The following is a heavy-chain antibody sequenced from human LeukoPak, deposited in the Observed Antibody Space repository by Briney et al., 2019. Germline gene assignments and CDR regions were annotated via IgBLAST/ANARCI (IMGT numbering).Heavy chain of an antibody. J-gene: IGHJ4*02. D-gene: IGHD3-10*01. V-gene: IGHV4-39*02. CDR2: IYYSGST. CDR1: GGSISSSSYY. CDR3: ARDTYYYGSGREPRLDY. Sequence: SETLSLTCTVSGGSISSSSYYWGWIRQPPGKGLEWIGSIYYSGSTYYNPSLKSRVTISVDTSKNQFSLKLSSVTAADTAVYYCARDTYYYGSGREPRLDYWGQGTLVTVSS.